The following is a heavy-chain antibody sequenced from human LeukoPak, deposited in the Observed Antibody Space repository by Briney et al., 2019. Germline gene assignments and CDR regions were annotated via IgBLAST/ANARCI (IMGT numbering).Heavy chain of an antibody. V-gene: IGHV4-59*11. CDR2: IYYSGST. CDR1: GGSISSHY. Sequence: SETLSLSCTVSGGSISSHYWSWIRQPPGKGLEWIGYIYYSGSTNYNPSLKSRVTISVDTSKNQFSLKLSSVTAADTAVYYCARALFSSSWYMRYYYYYYMDVWGKGTTVTVSS. J-gene: IGHJ6*03. D-gene: IGHD6-13*01. CDR3: ARALFSSSWYMRYYYYYYMDV.